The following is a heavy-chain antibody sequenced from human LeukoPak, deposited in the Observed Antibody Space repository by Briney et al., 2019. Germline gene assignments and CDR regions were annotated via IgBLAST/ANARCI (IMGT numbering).Heavy chain of an antibody. D-gene: IGHD3-3*01. CDR3: AGTYYDFWSGYQTSDY. V-gene: IGHV4-38-2*01. CDR1: GYSISSGYY. Sequence: PSEALSLTCAVSGYSISSGYYWGWIRQPPGKGLEWIGSIYHSGSTYYNPSLKSRVTISVDTSKNQFSLKLSSVTAADTAVYYCAGTYYDFWSGYQTSDYWGPGTLVTVSS. J-gene: IGHJ4*02. CDR2: IYHSGST.